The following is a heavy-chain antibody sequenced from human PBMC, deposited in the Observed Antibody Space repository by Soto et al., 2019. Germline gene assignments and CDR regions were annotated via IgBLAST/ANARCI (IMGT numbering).Heavy chain of an antibody. Sequence: EVQLVESGGGLVQPGGSLRVSCAASGFTFGSYWMNWVRQAPGKGLGWVSRIDSDGSSTTYADSVKGRFTTSRDNAKNTLYLQMNSLTVEDTAVYYCARGRPYGMDVWGQGTTVTVSS. J-gene: IGHJ6*02. CDR3: ARGRPYGMDV. CDR1: GFTFGSYW. V-gene: IGHV3-74*01. CDR2: IDSDGSST.